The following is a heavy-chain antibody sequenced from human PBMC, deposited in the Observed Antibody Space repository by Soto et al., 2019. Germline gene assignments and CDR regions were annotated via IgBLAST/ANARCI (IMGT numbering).Heavy chain of an antibody. D-gene: IGHD6-19*01. CDR3: SKRNPVAGYFLDV. CDR1: GFTLTTYA. V-gene: IGHV3-23*01. J-gene: IGHJ3*01. CDR2: ISAGVGTT. Sequence: HLLESGGGLMQPGGSLRLSCAASGFTLTTYAMTWVRQVPGRGLAWVSLISAGVGTTYHADSAKGRFTISRDIPKNTPFLQMDSLGAEDTAGYYCSKRNPVAGYFLDVWGQGTKVTVSP.